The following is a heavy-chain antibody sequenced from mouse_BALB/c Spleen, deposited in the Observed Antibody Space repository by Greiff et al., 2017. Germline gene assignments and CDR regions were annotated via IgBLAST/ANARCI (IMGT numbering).Heavy chain of an antibody. J-gene: IGHJ3*01. CDR1: GFTFSSFG. D-gene: IGHD5-1*01. CDR2: ISSGSSTI. CDR3: ARGTYAAY. Sequence: EVMLVESGGGLVQPGGSRKLSCAASGFTFSSFGMHWVRQAPEKGLEWVAYISSGSSTIYYADTVKGRFTISRDNPKNTLFLQMTSLRSEDTAMYYCARGTYAAYWGQGTLVTVSA. V-gene: IGHV5-17*02.